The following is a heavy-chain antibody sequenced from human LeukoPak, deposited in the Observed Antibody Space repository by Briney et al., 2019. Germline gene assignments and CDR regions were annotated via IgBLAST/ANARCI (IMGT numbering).Heavy chain of an antibody. J-gene: IGHJ3*02. CDR2: IYTSGST. V-gene: IGHV4-61*02. CDR1: GGSISSGSYY. CDR3: ARADSSGYYFRNDAFDI. D-gene: IGHD3-22*01. Sequence: SETLSLTCTVSGGSISSGSYYWSWIRQPAGKGLEWIGRIYTSGSTNYNPSLKSRVTISVDTSKNQFFLKLSSVTAADTAVYYCARADSSGYYFRNDAFDIWGQGTMVTVSS.